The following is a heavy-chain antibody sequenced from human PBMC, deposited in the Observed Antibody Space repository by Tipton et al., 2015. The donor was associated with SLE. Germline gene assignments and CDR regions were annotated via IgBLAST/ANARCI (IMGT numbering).Heavy chain of an antibody. CDR2: INPNSGAT. V-gene: IGHV1-2*06. CDR1: GYTFTGYH. J-gene: IGHJ4*02. Sequence: QSGAEVKKPGASVKVSCKASGYTFTGYHIHWVRQAPGQGLEWMGRINPNSGATNYAQKFQGRVTMTRDTSITTAYMDLSRLRSDDTAIYYCARDRVDTAMCVFDFWGQGTLVTVSS. CDR3: ARDRVDTAMCVFDF. D-gene: IGHD5-18*01.